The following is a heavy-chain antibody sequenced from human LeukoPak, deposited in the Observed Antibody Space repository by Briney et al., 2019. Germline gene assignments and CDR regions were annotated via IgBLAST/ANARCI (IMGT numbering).Heavy chain of an antibody. CDR3: ARTPSIVSYSDY. Sequence: ASVKVSCKASGYTFTCYYMHWVRQAPGQGLEWLGWASTNKGIPTYAQGLTGRFVFSVDTSVNTAYLQIFSLKAEDTGVYYCARTPSIVSYSDYWGQGTLVTVSS. D-gene: IGHD3-16*02. CDR2: ASTNKGIP. J-gene: IGHJ4*02. CDR1: GYTFTCYY. V-gene: IGHV7-4-1*01.